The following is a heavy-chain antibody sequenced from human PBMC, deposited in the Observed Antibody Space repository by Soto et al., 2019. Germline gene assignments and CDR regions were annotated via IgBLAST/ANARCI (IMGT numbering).Heavy chain of an antibody. CDR3: ASRSSNCSGGSCYFNYYYYGMDV. CDR1: GYTFTSYY. CDR2: INPSGGST. V-gene: IGHV1-46*01. J-gene: IGHJ6*02. D-gene: IGHD2-15*01. Sequence: GASVKVSCKASGYTFTSYYMHWVRQAPGQGLEWMGIINPSGGSTSYAQKFQGRVTMTRDTSTSTVYMELSSLRSEDTAVYYCASRSSNCSGGSCYFNYYYYGMDVWGQGTTVTVSS.